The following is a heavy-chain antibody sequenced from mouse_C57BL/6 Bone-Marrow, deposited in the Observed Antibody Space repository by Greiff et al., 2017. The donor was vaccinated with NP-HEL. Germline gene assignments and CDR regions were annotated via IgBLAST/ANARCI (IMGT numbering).Heavy chain of an antibody. Sequence: EVQVVESGGGLVQPGGSLKLSCAASGFTFSDYYMYWVHQTPEKRLEWVAYISNGGGSTYYPDTVKGRFTISRDNAKNTLYLQRSRLKSEDTAMYYWARRGWLLRYFDVWGTGTTVTVSS. CDR3: ARRGWLLRYFDV. J-gene: IGHJ1*03. CDR1: GFTFSDYY. D-gene: IGHD2-3*01. V-gene: IGHV5-12*01. CDR2: ISNGGGST.